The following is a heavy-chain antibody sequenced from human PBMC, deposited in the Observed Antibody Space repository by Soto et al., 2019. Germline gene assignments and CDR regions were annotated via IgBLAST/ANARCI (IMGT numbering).Heavy chain of an antibody. D-gene: IGHD3-22*01. CDR1: GFSFNDYA. Sequence: GSLRLSCATSGFSFNDYAMYWVRQAPGQGLEWVAIISSDGHHQFYLDNLRGRFTVSRDNSKNTLYLQMNSLRPEDTAVYYCSRGTYYPQSSGLHADYWGPGTVVTVSS. V-gene: IGHV3-30*03. CDR2: ISSDGHHQ. J-gene: IGHJ4*02. CDR3: SRGTYYPQSSGLHADY.